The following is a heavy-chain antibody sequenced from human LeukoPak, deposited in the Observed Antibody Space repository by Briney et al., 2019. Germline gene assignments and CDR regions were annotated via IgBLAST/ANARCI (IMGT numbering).Heavy chain of an antibody. J-gene: IGHJ5*02. V-gene: IGHV1-8*01. CDR1: GYTFTSYD. Sequence: ASVKVSCKASGYTFTSYDINWVRQATGQGLEWMGWMNPNSGNTGYAQKFQGRVTMTRNTSISTAYMELSSLRSEDTAVYYCAGSRDYGDYNWFDPWGQGTLVTVSS. CDR2: MNPNSGNT. D-gene: IGHD4-17*01. CDR3: AGSRDYGDYNWFDP.